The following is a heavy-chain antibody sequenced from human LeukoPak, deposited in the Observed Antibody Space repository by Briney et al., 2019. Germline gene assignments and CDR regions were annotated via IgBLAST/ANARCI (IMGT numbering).Heavy chain of an antibody. D-gene: IGHD3-22*01. CDR1: GYTFTSYD. V-gene: IGHV1-8*01. CDR3: ARGSYGDTNGYYYDWFDP. Sequence: GASVKVSCKASGYTFTSYDINWVRQATGQGPEWLGWINPKTGGIKYAQKFEGRVTMTRDTSISTAYTELTRLRSDDTAVYYCARGSYGDTNGYYYDWFDPWGQGTLVTVSS. CDR2: INPKTGGI. J-gene: IGHJ5*02.